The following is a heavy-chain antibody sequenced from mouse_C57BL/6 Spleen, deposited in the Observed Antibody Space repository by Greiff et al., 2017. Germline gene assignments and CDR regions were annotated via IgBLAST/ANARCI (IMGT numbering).Heavy chain of an antibody. CDR1: GYSITSGYY. CDR2: ISYDGSN. CDR3: ARDDGYSSFDY. D-gene: IGHD2-3*01. J-gene: IGHJ3*01. V-gene: IGHV3-6*01. Sequence: DVKLQESGPGLVKPSQSLSLTCSVTGYSITSGYYWNWIRQFPGNKLEWMGYISYDGSNNYNPSLKNRISITRDTSKNQFFLKLNSVTTEDTATYYCARDDGYSSFDYWGQGTLVTVSA.